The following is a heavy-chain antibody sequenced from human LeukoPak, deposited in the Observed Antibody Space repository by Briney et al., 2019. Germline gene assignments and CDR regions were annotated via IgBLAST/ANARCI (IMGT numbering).Heavy chain of an antibody. J-gene: IGHJ3*01. CDR1: GYTFSGYY. CDR2: INPNSGDT. CDR3: ARETSIFGVVIAAYKD. V-gene: IGHV1-2*02. Sequence: ASVKVSCKASGYTFSGYYMHWVRQAPGQGLEWMCWINPNSGDTNYAQKFQGRFTITRDTSIRTAYMELSRLRSDDTAVYYCARETSIFGVVIAAYKDWGQGTMVTVSS. D-gene: IGHD3-3*01.